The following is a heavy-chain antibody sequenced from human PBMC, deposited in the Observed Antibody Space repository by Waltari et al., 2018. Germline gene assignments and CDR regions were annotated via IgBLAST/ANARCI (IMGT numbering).Heavy chain of an antibody. Sequence: EVQLVESGGGLVQPGGSLRLSCAASGFTFSDFSMNWVRQAPGKGLEWVSYIYSTASTIYYADSVKGRFTISRDNAQNSLYLQMSSLRADDTAVYYCARGYRKAFDIWGQGTMVTVSS. CDR3: ARGYRKAFDI. D-gene: IGHD1-26*01. CDR1: GFTFSDFS. V-gene: IGHV3-48*04. J-gene: IGHJ3*02. CDR2: IYSTASTI.